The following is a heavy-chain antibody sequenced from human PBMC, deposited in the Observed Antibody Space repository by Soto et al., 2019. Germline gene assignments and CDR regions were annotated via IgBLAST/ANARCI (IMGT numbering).Heavy chain of an antibody. CDR3: TKDGDAYDFAFDK. CDR1: GFSFSNYG. D-gene: IGHD3-3*01. CDR2: ITKTGRST. J-gene: IGHJ3*02. V-gene: IGHV3-23*01. Sequence: LRLSCATSGFSFSNYGMNWVRQAPGKGLEWVSGITKTGRSTFIADSVRGRFTISRDNLKNIMYLQMNSLRVDDTALYYCTKDGDAYDFAFDKWGQGTMVTVSS.